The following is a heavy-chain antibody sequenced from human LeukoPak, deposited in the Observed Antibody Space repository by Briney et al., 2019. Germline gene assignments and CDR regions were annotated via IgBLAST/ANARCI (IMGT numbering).Heavy chain of an antibody. J-gene: IGHJ4*02. CDR2: ISGSGSST. V-gene: IGHV3-23*01. CDR1: GFTFSSYA. Sequence: QTGGSLRLSCAASGFTFSSYAMSWVRQAPGKGLEWVSAISGSGSSTYYADSVKGRFTISRDNSKNTLYLQMNSLRAEDTAVYYCAKTRGYSAYPNDYWGQGTLVTVSS. D-gene: IGHD5-12*01. CDR3: AKTRGYSAYPNDY.